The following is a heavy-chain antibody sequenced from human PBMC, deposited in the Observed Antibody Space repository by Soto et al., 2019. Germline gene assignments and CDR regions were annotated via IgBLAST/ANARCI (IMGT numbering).Heavy chain of an antibody. D-gene: IGHD4-17*01. Sequence: ASVKVSCKASGYTFTSYGISWVRQAPGQGLEWMGWISAYNGNTNYAQKIQGRVTMTTDTSTSTAYMELRSLRSDDTAVYYCARTTTVTTPSVFDYYYYMDVWGKGTTVTVSS. V-gene: IGHV1-18*01. J-gene: IGHJ6*03. CDR1: GYTFTSYG. CDR2: ISAYNGNT. CDR3: ARTTTVTTPSVFDYYYYMDV.